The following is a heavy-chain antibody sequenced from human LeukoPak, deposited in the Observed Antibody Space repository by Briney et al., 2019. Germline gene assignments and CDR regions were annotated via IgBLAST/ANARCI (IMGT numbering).Heavy chain of an antibody. CDR1: GGSISSGGYS. V-gene: IGHV4-30-2*01. CDR3: ARGFGSGWPGWFDP. Sequence: SETLSLTCAVSGGSISSGGYSWSWIRQPPGKGLEWIGYIYHSGSTYYNPSLKSRVTISVDWSKNQFSLKLSSVTAADTAVYYCARGFGSGWPGWFDPWGQGTLSPSPQ. D-gene: IGHD3-10*01. CDR2: IYHSGST. J-gene: IGHJ5*02.